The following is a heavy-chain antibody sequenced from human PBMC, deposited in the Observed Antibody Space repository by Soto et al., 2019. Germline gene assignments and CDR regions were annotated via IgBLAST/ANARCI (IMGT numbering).Heavy chain of an antibody. Sequence: GGSLRLSCAASGFTFSSYWMSWVRQAPGKGLEWVANIKQDGSEKYYVDSVKGRFTISRDNAKNSLYLQMNSLGAEDTAVYYCAYGSGSYHIGGFDYWGQGTLVTVSS. CDR2: IKQDGSEK. D-gene: IGHD3-10*01. CDR3: AYGSGSYHIGGFDY. V-gene: IGHV3-7*01. J-gene: IGHJ4*02. CDR1: GFTFSSYW.